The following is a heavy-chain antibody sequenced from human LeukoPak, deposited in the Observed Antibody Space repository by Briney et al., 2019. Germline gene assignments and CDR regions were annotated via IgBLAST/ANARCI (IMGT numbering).Heavy chain of an antibody. D-gene: IGHD2-2*01. J-gene: IGHJ4*02. CDR2: ISYDGSNK. CDR3: ASVVVPAAFDY. Sequence: GGSLRLSCAASGFTFSSYWMTWVRQAPGRGLEWVAVISYDGSNKYYADSVKGRFTISRDNAKNSLYLQMNSLRAEDTAVYYCASVVVPAAFDYWGQGTLVTVSS. CDR1: GFTFSSYW. V-gene: IGHV3-30*03.